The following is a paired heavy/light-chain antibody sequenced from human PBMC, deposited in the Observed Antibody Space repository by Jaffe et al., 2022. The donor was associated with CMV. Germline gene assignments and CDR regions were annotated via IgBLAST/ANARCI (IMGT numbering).Heavy chain of an antibody. CDR3: VKDELDTSDADY. Sequence: QVQLVQSGAEVKKPGSSVKVSCKASGGTFSNYAINWVRQAPGQGLEWMGRIIPMLSITNYEQKFQGRVTITADKSTSTAYMELSSLRSEDTAVYYCVKDELDTSDADYWGQGTRVTVSS. CDR2: IIPMLSIT. D-gene: IGHD1-1*01. CDR1: GGTFSNYA. J-gene: IGHJ4*02. V-gene: IGHV1-69*09.
Light chain of an antibody. CDR3: QSYDATARWV. CDR1: SGSIANNY. J-gene: IGLJ3*02. CDR2: ENH. V-gene: IGLV6-57*04. Sequence: NFMLTQPHSVSESPGKTVTFSCTRSSGSIANNYVQWYQQRPGSAPTTVIYENHQRPSGVPDRFSGSIDSSSNSASLTISGLKTEDEADYYCQSYDATARWVFGGGTKLTVL.